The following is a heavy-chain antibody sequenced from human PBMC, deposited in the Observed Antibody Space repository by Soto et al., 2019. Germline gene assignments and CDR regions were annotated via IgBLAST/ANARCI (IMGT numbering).Heavy chain of an antibody. CDR3: DKAYSSGFFGVDV. V-gene: IGHV3-64D*08. J-gene: IGHJ6*02. CDR2: ISGSGART. D-gene: IGHD6-19*01. CDR1: GFTFSSYS. Sequence: GGSLRLSCAASGFTFSSYSMNWVRQAPGKGLEYVSYISGSGARTYYADSVKGRFAISRDNSQTTVFLQMSSLRIEDTAVYYCDKAYSSGFFGVDVWGPGTTVTV.